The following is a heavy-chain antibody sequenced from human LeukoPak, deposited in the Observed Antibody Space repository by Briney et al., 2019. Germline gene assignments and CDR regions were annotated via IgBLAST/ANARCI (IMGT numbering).Heavy chain of an antibody. J-gene: IGHJ5*02. Sequence: GGSLRLSCAASGFTFSSYEMNWVRQAPGKGLEWVSYISSSGSTIYYADSVKGRFTISRDNAKNSLYLQMNSLRAEDTAVYYCARADYYYGSGSYFHGWFDPWGQGTLVTVSS. CDR2: ISSSGSTI. V-gene: IGHV3-48*03. CDR3: ARADYYYGSGSYFHGWFDP. D-gene: IGHD3-10*01. CDR1: GFTFSSYE.